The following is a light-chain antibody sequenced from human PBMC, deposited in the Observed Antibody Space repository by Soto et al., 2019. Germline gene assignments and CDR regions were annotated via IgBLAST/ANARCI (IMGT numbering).Light chain of an antibody. Sequence: DIQMTQSASSLSASVGDRVTIACRAGQSISNFLNWYQQKPGKAPKLLIYGASSLQSGVPSRFSGSGSGTDFTLTISSLQPEDFATYYCQQSYGTPYTFGQGTKLEIK. J-gene: IGKJ2*01. CDR1: QSISNF. CDR2: GAS. CDR3: QQSYGTPYT. V-gene: IGKV1-39*01.